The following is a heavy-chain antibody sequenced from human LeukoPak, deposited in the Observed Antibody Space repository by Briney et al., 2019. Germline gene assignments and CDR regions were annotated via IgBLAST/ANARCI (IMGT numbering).Heavy chain of an antibody. CDR3: AREGGLYYYYGMDV. D-gene: IGHD3-16*01. CDR1: GFTFSSSA. Sequence: GGSLRLSCAASGFTFSSSAMSWVRQAPGKGLEWVSAISGSGGSTYYADSVKGRFTISRDNSKNTLYLQMNSLRAEDAAVYYCAREGGLYYYYGMDVWGQGTTVTVSS. J-gene: IGHJ6*02. V-gene: IGHV3-23*01. CDR2: ISGSGGST.